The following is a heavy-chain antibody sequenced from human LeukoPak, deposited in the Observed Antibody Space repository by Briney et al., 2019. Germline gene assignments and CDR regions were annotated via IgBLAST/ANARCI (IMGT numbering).Heavy chain of an antibody. CDR1: GFTFDDYA. D-gene: IGHD3-22*01. J-gene: IGHJ4*02. Sequence: PDRSLRLSCAASGFTFDDYAMHWVRQAPGKGLEWVSGISWNSGSIGYADSVKGRFTISRDNAKNSLYLQMNSLRAEDTALYYCAKGDTYYYDSSWDYWGQGTLVTVSS. V-gene: IGHV3-9*01. CDR2: ISWNSGSI. CDR3: AKGDTYYYDSSWDY.